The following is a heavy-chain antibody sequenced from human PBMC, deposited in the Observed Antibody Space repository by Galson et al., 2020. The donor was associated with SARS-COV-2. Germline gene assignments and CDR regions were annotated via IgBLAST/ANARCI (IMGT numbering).Heavy chain of an antibody. CDR3: ARMDGYYDSSGYYYFDY. CDR1: GYSFTSYW. D-gene: IGHD3-22*01. Sequence: KIGESLKISCKGSGYSFTSYWNGWVRQMPGKGLEWMGIIYPGDSDTRYSPSFQGQVTISADKSISTAYLQWSSLKASDTAMYYCARMDGYYDSSGYYYFDYWGQGTLVTVSS. V-gene: IGHV5-51*01. J-gene: IGHJ4*02. CDR2: IYPGDSDT.